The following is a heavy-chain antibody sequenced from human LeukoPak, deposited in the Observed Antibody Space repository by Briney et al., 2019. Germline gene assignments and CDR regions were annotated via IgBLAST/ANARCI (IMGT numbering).Heavy chain of an antibody. Sequence: SETLSLTCTVSGGSIRSYYWSWIRQPPGKGLEWIGYMYHGGSTYYNPSLSSRVTISADRSKNQFSLRLSSVTAADTAVYYCAGTNDFGDYAGAWGQGTQVTVSS. J-gene: IGHJ5*02. CDR3: AGTNDFGDYAGA. CDR1: GGSIRSYY. V-gene: IGHV4-59*04. D-gene: IGHD4-17*01. CDR2: MYHGGST.